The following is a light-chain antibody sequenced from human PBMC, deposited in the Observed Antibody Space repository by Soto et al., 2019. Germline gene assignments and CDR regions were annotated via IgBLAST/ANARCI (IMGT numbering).Light chain of an antibody. CDR3: NSYTTSNTRQIV. V-gene: IGLV2-14*01. Sequence: QSALTQPASVSGSPEQSITISCTGTSSDVGGYNYVSWYQQHPGKAPKFMIYDVSNRPSGVSTRFSGSKSGNTASLTISGLQAEDEADYYCNSYTTSNTRQIVFGTGTKVTVL. J-gene: IGLJ1*01. CDR1: SSDVGGYNY. CDR2: DVS.